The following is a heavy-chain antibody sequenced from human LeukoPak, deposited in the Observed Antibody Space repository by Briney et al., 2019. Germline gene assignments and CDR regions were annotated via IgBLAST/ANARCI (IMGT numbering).Heavy chain of an antibody. Sequence: GGSLRLSCAASGFTFSAYWMSWVRQAPGKGLEWVANIHRDGSAKYYVDSVKGRFTISRDNAQNSLYLQMNSLRAEDTAVYYCARTGTTGEFDYWGQGTLVTVSS. D-gene: IGHD1-1*01. J-gene: IGHJ4*02. CDR3: ARTGTTGEFDY. CDR1: GFTFSAYW. V-gene: IGHV3-7*01. CDR2: IHRDGSAK.